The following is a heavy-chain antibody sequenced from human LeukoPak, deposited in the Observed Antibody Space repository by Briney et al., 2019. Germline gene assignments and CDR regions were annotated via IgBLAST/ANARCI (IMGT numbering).Heavy chain of an antibody. Sequence: PSQTLSLTCTVSGGSISSGGYYWSWIRQHPGKGLEWIGYIYYSGSTYYNPSLKSRVTISVDTSKNQFSLKLSSVAAADTAVYYCARGPSQYYYYGMDVWGQGTTVTVSS. CDR2: IYYSGST. CDR1: GGSISSGGYY. J-gene: IGHJ6*02. V-gene: IGHV4-31*03. CDR3: ARGPSQYYYYGMDV.